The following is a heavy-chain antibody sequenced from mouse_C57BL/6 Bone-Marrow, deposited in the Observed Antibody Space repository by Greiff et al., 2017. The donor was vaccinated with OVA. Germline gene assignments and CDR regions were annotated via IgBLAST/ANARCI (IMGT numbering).Heavy chain of an antibody. CDR3: ARSITTVVAGDY. CDR1: GFTFSDYG. J-gene: IGHJ2*01. V-gene: IGHV5-17*01. Sequence: EVKVVESGGGLVKPGGSLKLSCAASGFTFSDYGMHWVRQAPEKGLEWVAYISSGSSTIYYADTVKGRFTISRDNAKNTLFLQMTSLRSEDTAMYYCARSITTVVAGDYWGQGTTLTVSS. CDR2: ISSGSSTI. D-gene: IGHD1-1*01.